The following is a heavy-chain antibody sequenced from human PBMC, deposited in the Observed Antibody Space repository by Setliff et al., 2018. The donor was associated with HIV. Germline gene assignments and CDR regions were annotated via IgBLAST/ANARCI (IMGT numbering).Heavy chain of an antibody. D-gene: IGHD6-19*01. CDR2: LFYNGAT. CDR3: ARHFRYPGIAVAGIDY. Sequence: NPSETLSLTCTVSGGSISSDSYYWGWIRQPPGKGLESIGTLFYNGATYYSPSLKGRVIISVDTSKNQFSLRLTSVTAAGTAVYYCARHFRYPGIAVAGIDYWGQGTLVTVSS. V-gene: IGHV4-39*01. J-gene: IGHJ4*01. CDR1: GGSISSDSYY.